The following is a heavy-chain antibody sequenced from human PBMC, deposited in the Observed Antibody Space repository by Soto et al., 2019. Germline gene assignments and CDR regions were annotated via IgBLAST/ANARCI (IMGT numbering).Heavy chain of an antibody. D-gene: IGHD3-16*01. Sequence: QVQLVQSGVEVKKPGSAVKVSCKASGGTFKMYAMYWVRQAPGQGLEWIGGIIPIFDTPNYAQQFQGRVTITVDESTSTAYMELSSLRSEDTAIYYCARSIGSGGVMGGFDYWGQGTQVNVSS. CDR3: ARSIGSGGVMGGFDY. CDR1: GGTFKMYA. V-gene: IGHV1-69*01. CDR2: IIPIFDTP. J-gene: IGHJ4*02.